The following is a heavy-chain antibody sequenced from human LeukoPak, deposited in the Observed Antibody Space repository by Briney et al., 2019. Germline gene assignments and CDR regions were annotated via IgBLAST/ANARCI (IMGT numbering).Heavy chain of an antibody. D-gene: IGHD3-10*01. CDR3: ATKETMVRGVTSHYYYYGMDV. CDR2: FDPEDGET. V-gene: IGHV1-24*01. Sequence: ASVKVSCKVSGYTLTELSMHWVRQAPGKGLEWMGGFDPEDGETIYAQKFQGRVTITEDTSTDTAYMELSSLRSEDTAVYYCATKETMVRGVTSHYYYYGMDVWGQGTTVTVSS. CDR1: GYTLTELS. J-gene: IGHJ6*02.